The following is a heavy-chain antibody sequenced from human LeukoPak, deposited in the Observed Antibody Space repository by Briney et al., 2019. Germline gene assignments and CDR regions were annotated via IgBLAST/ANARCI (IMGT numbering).Heavy chain of an antibody. CDR2: ISYDGSNK. D-gene: IGHD3-10*01. V-gene: IGHV3-30*18. Sequence: PGGSLRLSCAASGFTFSSYGMHWVRQAPGKGLEWVAVISYDGSNKYFADSVKGRFTISRDNSKNTLYLQMNSLRAEDTAVYYCAKDLITMVRGVPPDYWGQGTLVTVSS. J-gene: IGHJ4*02. CDR1: GFTFSSYG. CDR3: AKDLITMVRGVPPDY.